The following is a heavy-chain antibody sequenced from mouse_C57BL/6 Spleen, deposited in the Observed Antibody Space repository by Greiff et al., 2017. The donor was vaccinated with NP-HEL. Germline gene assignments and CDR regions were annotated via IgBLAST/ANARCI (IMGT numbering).Heavy chain of an antibody. Sequence: EVKLQESGPELVKPGASVKISCKASGYSFTDYNMNWVKQSNGKSLEWIGVINPNYGTTSYNQKFKGKATLTVDQSSSTAYMQLNSLTSEDSAVYYCAREAYYGSRGYFDVWGTGTTVTVSS. CDR2: INPNYGTT. J-gene: IGHJ1*03. V-gene: IGHV1-39*01. CDR1: GYSFTDYN. CDR3: AREAYYGSRGYFDV. D-gene: IGHD1-1*01.